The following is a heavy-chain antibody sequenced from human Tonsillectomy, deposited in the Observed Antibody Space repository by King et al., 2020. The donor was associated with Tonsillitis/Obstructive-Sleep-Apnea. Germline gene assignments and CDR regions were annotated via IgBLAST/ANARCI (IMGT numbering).Heavy chain of an antibody. Sequence: VQLQQWGAGLLKPSETLSLTCAVYGGSFSGYYWSWIRQPPGKGLEWIGEINHSRSTNYNPSLKSRVTISVDTSKNQFSLKLSSVTAADTAVYYCARGQVRGVLNFDYWGQGTLVTVSS. CDR1: GGSFSGYY. J-gene: IGHJ4*02. D-gene: IGHD3-10*01. CDR3: ARGQVRGVLNFDY. CDR2: INHSRST. V-gene: IGHV4-34*01.